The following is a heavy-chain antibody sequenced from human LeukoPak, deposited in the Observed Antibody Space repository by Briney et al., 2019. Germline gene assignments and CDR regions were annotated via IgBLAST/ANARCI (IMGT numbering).Heavy chain of an antibody. J-gene: IGHJ4*02. V-gene: IGHV3-23*01. CDR1: GFTVSSHA. CDR3: AKDHNWNDVNWYFDY. CDR2: ISGSGGST. D-gene: IGHD1-20*01. Sequence: AGGSLRLSCAVSGFTVSSHAMSWVRQAPGKGLEWVSAISGSGGSTYYADSVKGRFTISRDNSKNTLYLQMNSLRAEDTAVYYCAKDHNWNDVNWYFDYWGQGTLVTVSS.